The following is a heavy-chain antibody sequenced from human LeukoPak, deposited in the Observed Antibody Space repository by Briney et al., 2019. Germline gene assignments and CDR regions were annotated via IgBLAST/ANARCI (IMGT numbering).Heavy chain of an antibody. J-gene: IGHJ6*03. D-gene: IGHD3-10*01. V-gene: IGHV3-48*03. Sequence: HPGGSLRLSCAASGFTFRSYEMNWVRQAPGKGLEWVSNISISGGSIYYADSVKGRFTISRDNAKNSLYLQMNSLRVEDTGIYYCARGPLWFGDDYYYFYMDVWGKGTAVTTSS. CDR1: GFTFRSYE. CDR2: ISISGGSI. CDR3: ARGPLWFGDDYYYFYMDV.